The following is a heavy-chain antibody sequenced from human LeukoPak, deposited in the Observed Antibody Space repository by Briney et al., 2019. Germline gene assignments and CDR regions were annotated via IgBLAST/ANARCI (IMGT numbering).Heavy chain of an antibody. V-gene: IGHV3-21*01. CDR2: ISSSSSYI. Sequence: GGSLRLSCAASGFTFSSYSMNWVRQAPGKGLEWVSSISSSSSYIYYADSVKGRFTISRDNVKNSLYLRMNSLRAEDTAVYYCARDRNMRPNRLGPLDYWGQGTLVTVSS. CDR3: ARDRNMRPNRLGPLDY. D-gene: IGHD2/OR15-2a*01. CDR1: GFTFSSYS. J-gene: IGHJ4*02.